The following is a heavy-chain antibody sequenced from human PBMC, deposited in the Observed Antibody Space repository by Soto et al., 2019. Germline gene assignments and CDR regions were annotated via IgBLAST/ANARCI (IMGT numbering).Heavy chain of an antibody. CDR3: AKAIVVVPAAPGWPPDY. CDR1: GFTFSSYA. V-gene: IGHV3-23*01. Sequence: EVQLLESGGGLVQPGGSLRLSCAASGFTFSSYAMSWVRQAPGKGLEWVSAISGSGGSTYYADSVKGRFTISRDNSKNTLYLQMNRLRAEDTAVYYCAKAIVVVPAAPGWPPDYWGQGTLVTVSS. J-gene: IGHJ4*02. CDR2: ISGSGGST. D-gene: IGHD2-2*01.